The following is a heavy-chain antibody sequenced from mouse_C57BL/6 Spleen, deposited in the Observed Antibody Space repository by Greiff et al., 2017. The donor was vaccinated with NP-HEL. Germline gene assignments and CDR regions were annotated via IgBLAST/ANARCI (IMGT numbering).Heavy chain of an antibody. Sequence: QVQLQQPGAELVKPGASVKLSCKASGYTFTSYWMQWVKQRPGQGLEWIGEIDPSDSYTNYNQKFKGKATLTVDTSSSTAYMQLSSLKSEDSSVYYCARFYYGNWDYWGQGTTLTVSS. D-gene: IGHD2-1*01. CDR2: IDPSDSYT. V-gene: IGHV1-50*01. J-gene: IGHJ2*01. CDR3: ARFYYGNWDY. CDR1: GYTFTSYW.